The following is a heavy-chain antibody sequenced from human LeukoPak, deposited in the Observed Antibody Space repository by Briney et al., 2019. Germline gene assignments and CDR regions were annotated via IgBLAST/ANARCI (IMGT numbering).Heavy chain of an antibody. D-gene: IGHD3-22*01. J-gene: IGHJ4*02. CDR1: GGSISSGSYY. CDR2: IYTSGST. CDR3: ARGYDSSGYEEYYFDY. V-gene: IGHV4-61*02. Sequence: SETLSLTCTVSGGSISSGSYYWSWIRQPAGKGLEWIGRIYTSGSTNYNPSLKSRVTISVDTSKNQFSLKLSSVTAADTTVYYCARGYDSSGYEEYYFDYWGQGTLVTVSS.